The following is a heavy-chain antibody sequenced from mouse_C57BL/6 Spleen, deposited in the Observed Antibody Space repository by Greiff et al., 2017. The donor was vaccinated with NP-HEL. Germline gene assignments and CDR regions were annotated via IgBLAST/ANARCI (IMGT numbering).Heavy chain of an antibody. Sequence: VQLQQSDAELVKPGASVKISCKVSGYTFTDHTIHWMKQRPEQGLEWIGYIYPSDGSTKYNEKFKGKATLTADKSSSTAYMQLNSLTSEDSAVYFCARSGYLLWSYWYFDVLGTGTTVTVSS. D-gene: IGHD2-1*01. J-gene: IGHJ1*03. CDR1: GYTFTDHT. CDR3: ARSGYLLWSYWYFDV. CDR2: IYPSDGST. V-gene: IGHV1-78*01.